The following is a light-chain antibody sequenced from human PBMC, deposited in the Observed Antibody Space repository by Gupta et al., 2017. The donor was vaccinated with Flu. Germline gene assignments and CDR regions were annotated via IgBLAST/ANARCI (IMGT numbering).Light chain of an antibody. CDR3: SSYEDGHTCV. J-gene: IGLJ1*01. CDR2: DVN. Sequence: QSALTQPSPVSGFPGQSVTISCTGTHSNIGSYDSVSWYQQHPGRAPKLMIYDVNQRPSGVPDRFYGSKAGNTASPTISGLQAEDDADFYCSSYEDGHTCVFGPGTKVTVL. V-gene: IGLV2-11*01. CDR1: HSNIGSYDS.